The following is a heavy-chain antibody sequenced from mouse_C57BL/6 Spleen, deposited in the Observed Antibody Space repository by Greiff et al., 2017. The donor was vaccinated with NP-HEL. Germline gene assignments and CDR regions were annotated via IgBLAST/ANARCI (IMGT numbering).Heavy chain of an antibody. D-gene: IGHD1-1*01. CDR3: ARRRSFAY. Sequence: EVQLVESGGGLVKPGGSLKLSCAASGFTFSDYGMHWVRQAPEKGLEWVAYISSGSSTIYYADTVKGRFTISRDNAKNTLFLQMTSLRSEDTAMYYCARRRSFAYWGQGTLVTVSA. CDR2: ISSGSSTI. V-gene: IGHV5-17*01. CDR1: GFTFSDYG. J-gene: IGHJ3*01.